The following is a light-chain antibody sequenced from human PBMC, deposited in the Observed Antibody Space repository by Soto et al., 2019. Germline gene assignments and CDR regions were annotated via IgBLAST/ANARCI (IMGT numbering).Light chain of an antibody. CDR1: QNVSTY. Sequence: EIVLTQSPATLSLSPGERATLSCRASQNVSTYLAWYQQKPGQAPRLLIYDASNRATGIPARFSGSGSGTDFTLTISSLEPEVIAVYYCQQRTHCLTFGPGTKVDIK. V-gene: IGKV3-11*01. CDR2: DAS. J-gene: IGKJ3*01. CDR3: QQRTHCLT.